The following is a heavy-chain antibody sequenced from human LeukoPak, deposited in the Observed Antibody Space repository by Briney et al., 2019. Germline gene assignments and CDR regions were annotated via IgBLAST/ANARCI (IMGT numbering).Heavy chain of an antibody. D-gene: IGHD1-26*01. CDR2: ISAYNGNT. Sequence: ASVKVSCKASGYTFTSYGISWVRQAPGQGLEWMGWISAYNGNTNYAQKLQGRVTMTTDTSTSTAYMELRSLRSDDTAVYYCARDMYGRPSGSPLGYWGQGTLVTVSS. CDR3: ARDMYGRPSGSPLGY. J-gene: IGHJ4*02. V-gene: IGHV1-18*01. CDR1: GYTFTSYG.